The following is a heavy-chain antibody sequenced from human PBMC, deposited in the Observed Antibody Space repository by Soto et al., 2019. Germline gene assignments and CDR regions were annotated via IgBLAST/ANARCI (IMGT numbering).Heavy chain of an antibody. CDR1: GYTFSTYG. D-gene: IGHD2-2*01. CDR3: AREYRSRTSVYRVDY. CDR2: FSTYNGDT. J-gene: IGHJ4*02. V-gene: IGHV1-18*01. Sequence: QVQLVQSGTAVTKPGASVKVSCRASGYTFSTYGLTWVRQAPGHGPEWMGWFSTYNGDTKSAEQVQGRVTMTTDTSKTTAYIELRSLISDATAVYYCAREYRSRTSVYRVDYWGQGTLVTVSS.